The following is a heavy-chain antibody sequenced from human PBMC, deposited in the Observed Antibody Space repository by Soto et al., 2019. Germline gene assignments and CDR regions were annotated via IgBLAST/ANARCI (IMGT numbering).Heavy chain of an antibody. J-gene: IGHJ4*02. D-gene: IGHD6-19*01. CDR1: GYTFTNYG. Sequence: ASVKVSCKTSGYTFTNYGISWVRQAPGQGLEWMGWITTDKGKTTYAQKFQGRVTMTTDTSTSTAYMELRSLRSDDTATYYCARITPSSGWEFDYWGQGTLVTVSS. V-gene: IGHV1-18*01. CDR2: ITTDKGKT. CDR3: ARITPSSGWEFDY.